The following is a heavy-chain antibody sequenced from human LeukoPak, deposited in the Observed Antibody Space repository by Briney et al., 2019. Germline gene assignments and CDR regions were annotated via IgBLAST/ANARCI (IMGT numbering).Heavy chain of an antibody. D-gene: IGHD1-26*01. CDR3: VRGDWLNIGGNGPDY. CDR2: IYYSGST. Sequence: SETLSLTCTVSGGSISSYYWSWIRQPPGKGLEWIGYIYYSGSTKYNPSLKSRLTITVDTSQNQFSLKLGSVTAADTAVYYCVRGDWLNIGGNGPDYWGQGALVTVSS. V-gene: IGHV4-59*08. CDR1: GGSISSYY. J-gene: IGHJ4*02.